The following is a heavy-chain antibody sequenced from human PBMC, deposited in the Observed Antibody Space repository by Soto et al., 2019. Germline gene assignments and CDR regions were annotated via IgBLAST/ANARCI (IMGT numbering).Heavy chain of an antibody. CDR1: GYTFSDYG. Sequence: GASVKVSCKTSGYTFSDYGLAWLRQTPGQRPEWMGWVSTYNTNTNYAQKFQGRVTMTTDTSTTTTSMELRGLRSDDTAVYYCARELNTDSSAYYSFAYWGQGTLVTVSS. D-gene: IGHD3-22*01. J-gene: IGHJ4*02. CDR2: VSTYNTNT. CDR3: ARELNTDSSAYYSFAY. V-gene: IGHV1-18*01.